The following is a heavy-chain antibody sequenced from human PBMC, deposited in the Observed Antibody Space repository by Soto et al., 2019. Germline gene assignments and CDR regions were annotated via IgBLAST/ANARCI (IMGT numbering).Heavy chain of an antibody. J-gene: IGHJ6*02. Sequence: VASVKVSCKASGGTFSSYAISWVRQAPGQGLEWMGGIIPIFGTANYAQKFQGRVTITADESTSTAHMELSSLRSEDTAVYYCARVQGGSGSYYNVPYYYGMDVWGQGTTVTASS. CDR3: ARVQGGSGSYYNVPYYYGMDV. CDR1: GGTFSSYA. V-gene: IGHV1-69*13. D-gene: IGHD3-10*01. CDR2: IIPIFGTA.